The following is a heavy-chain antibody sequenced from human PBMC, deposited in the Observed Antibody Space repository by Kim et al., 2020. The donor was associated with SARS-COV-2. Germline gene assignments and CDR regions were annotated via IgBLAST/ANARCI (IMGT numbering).Heavy chain of an antibody. CDR3: AGTVRVDTFDY. CDR2: IYYSGSA. J-gene: IGHJ4*01. V-gene: IGHV4-59*08. CDR1: GVSISSYY. Sequence: SETLSLTCPVSGVSISSYYWSWIRQPPGKGLEWIGYIYYSGSANYDPSLRSRVTISVDTTKNQLSLKLSSVTAADTAVYYCAGTVRVDTFDYWGRGALVTVSS. D-gene: IGHD3-10*02.